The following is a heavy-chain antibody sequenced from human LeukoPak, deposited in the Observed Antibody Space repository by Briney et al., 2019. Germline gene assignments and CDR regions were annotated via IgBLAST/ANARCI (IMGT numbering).Heavy chain of an antibody. CDR2: ISSSSSYI. V-gene: IGHV3-21*01. J-gene: IGHJ4*02. D-gene: IGHD1-26*01. CDR1: GFTFSSYS. CDR3: ARDVGATLTYYFDY. Sequence: GSLRLSCAASGFTFSSYSMNWVRQAPGKGLEWVSSISSSSSYIYYADSVKGRFTISRDNAKNSLYLQMNSLRAEDTAVYYCARDVGATLTYYFDYWGQGTLVTVSS.